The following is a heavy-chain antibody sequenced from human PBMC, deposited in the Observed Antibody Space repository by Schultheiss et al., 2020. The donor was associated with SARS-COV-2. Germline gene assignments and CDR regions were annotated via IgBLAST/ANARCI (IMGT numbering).Heavy chain of an antibody. CDR3: ARDPLPWGGMNDYGPAP. V-gene: IGHV3-15*01. J-gene: IGHJ5*02. D-gene: IGHD4-17*01. Sequence: GGSLRLSCAASGFTFSNAWMSWVRQAPGKGLEWVGRIKSKTDGGTTDYAAPVKGRFTISRDNAKNSLYLQMNSLRAEDTAVYYCARDPLPWGGMNDYGPAPWGQGTLVTVSS. CDR2: IKSKTDGGTT. CDR1: GFTFSNAW.